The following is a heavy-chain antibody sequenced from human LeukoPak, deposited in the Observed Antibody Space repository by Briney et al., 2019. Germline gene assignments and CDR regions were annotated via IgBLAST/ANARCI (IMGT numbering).Heavy chain of an antibody. D-gene: IGHD6-6*01. CDR2: IGIAGNT. V-gene: IGHV3-13*01. J-gene: IGHJ3*02. Sequence: GGSLRLSCAASGFTFSNYEMHWVRLVLGKGLEWVSAIGIAGNTFYAGSVTGRFTISRENAKNSFHLQMNSLGAGDTAVYYCAREGSLSSSDAFDIWGQGTMVTVSS. CDR3: AREGSLSSSDAFDI. CDR1: GFTFSNYE.